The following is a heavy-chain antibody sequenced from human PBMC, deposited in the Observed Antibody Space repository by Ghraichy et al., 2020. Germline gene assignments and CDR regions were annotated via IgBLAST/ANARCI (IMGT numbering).Heavy chain of an antibody. J-gene: IGHJ4*02. CDR3: ARTLVDTAMVIGPFDY. Sequence: GSLRLSCAASGFTFSTYWMSWVRQAPGKGLEWVANIKQDGSEKYYVDSVKGRFTISRDNAKNSLYLQMNSLRAEDTAVFYCARTLVDTAMVIGPFDYWGQGTLVTVSS. D-gene: IGHD5-18*01. V-gene: IGHV3-7*03. CDR1: GFTFSTYW. CDR2: IKQDGSEK.